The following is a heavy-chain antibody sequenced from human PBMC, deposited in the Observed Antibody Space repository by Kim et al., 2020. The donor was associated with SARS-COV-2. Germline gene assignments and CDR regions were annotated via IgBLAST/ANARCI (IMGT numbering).Heavy chain of an antibody. J-gene: IGHJ5*02. CDR3: AGGVAVAGVIAWFDP. Sequence: QKFQGRVNITRDTSASTTYMELSSLRSEDTAVYYCAGGVAVAGVIAWFDPWGQGTLVTVSS. D-gene: IGHD6-19*01. V-gene: IGHV1-3*01.